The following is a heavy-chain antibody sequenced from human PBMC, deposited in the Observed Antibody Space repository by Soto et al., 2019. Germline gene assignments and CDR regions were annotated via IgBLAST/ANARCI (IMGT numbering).Heavy chain of an antibody. CDR2: IYHSGST. CDR3: ARVVVPADIGETWFEP. J-gene: IGHJ5*02. CDR1: GGSISSGGYS. V-gene: IGHV4-30-2*01. D-gene: IGHD2-2*01. Sequence: SETLSLTCAVSGGSISSGGYSWSWIRQPPGKGLEWIGYIYHSGSTYYNPSLKSRVTISVDRSKNQFSLKLSSVTAADTAVYYCARVVVPADIGETWFEPWGQGTLVTVSS.